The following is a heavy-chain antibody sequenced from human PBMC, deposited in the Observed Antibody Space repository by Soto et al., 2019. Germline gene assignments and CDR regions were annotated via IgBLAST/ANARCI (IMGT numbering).Heavy chain of an antibody. J-gene: IGHJ5*02. CDR3: AGSPPSYADQTWFDP. V-gene: IGHV4-4*02. Sequence: QVQLQESGPRLVKPSGTLSLTCAVSSGSISSSIWWSWVRQPPGKGLEWIGQIYHSGSTNYNPSLKSRVAISVDKSKNQCSLKLSSVTAADTAVYYCAGSPPSYADQTWFDPWGQGTLVTVSS. D-gene: IGHD4-17*01. CDR1: SGSISSSIW. CDR2: IYHSGST.